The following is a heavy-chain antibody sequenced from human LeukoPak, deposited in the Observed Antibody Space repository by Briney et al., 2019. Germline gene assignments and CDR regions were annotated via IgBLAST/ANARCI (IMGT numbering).Heavy chain of an antibody. J-gene: IGHJ6*02. CDR2: INHSGST. CDR1: GGSFSGYY. V-gene: IGHV4-34*01. Sequence: SETLSLTCAVYGGSFSGYYWSWIRQPPGKGLEWIGEINHSGSTNYNPSLKSRVTISVDTSKNQFSLKLSSVTAADTAVYYCASGGLNWSYYYYGMDVWGQGTTVTVSS. D-gene: IGHD1-1*01. CDR3: ASGGLNWSYYYYGMDV.